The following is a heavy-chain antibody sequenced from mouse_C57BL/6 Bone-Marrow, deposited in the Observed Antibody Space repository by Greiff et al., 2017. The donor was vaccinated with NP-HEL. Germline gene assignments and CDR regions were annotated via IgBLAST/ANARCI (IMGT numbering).Heavy chain of an antibody. D-gene: IGHD2-14*01. CDR2: INPNNGGT. CDR1: GYTFTDYY. CDR3: ARRYQYYFDY. Sequence: VQLQQSGPELVKPGASVKISCKASGYTFTDYYMNWVKQSHGKSLEWIGDINPNNGGTSYNQKFKGKATLTVDKSSSTAYMELRSLTSEDSAVYYCARRYQYYFDYWGQGTTLTVSS. J-gene: IGHJ2*01. V-gene: IGHV1-26*01.